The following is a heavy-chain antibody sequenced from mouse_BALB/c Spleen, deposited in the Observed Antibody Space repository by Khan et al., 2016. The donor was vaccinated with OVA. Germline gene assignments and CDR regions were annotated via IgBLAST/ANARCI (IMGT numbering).Heavy chain of an antibody. J-gene: IGHJ3*01. Sequence: EVELVESGAELVRPGALVKLSCKASGFNIKDYYIHWVKQRPEQGLEWIGWIDPEKGNTIYDPKFQGKANITADTSSNTAYLHFSSLTSEDTAVYYCARAGYSPWFAYWGQGTLVTVSA. CDR2: IDPEKGNT. CDR3: ARAGYSPWFAY. CDR1: GFNIKDYY. D-gene: IGHD2-3*01. V-gene: IGHV14-1*02.